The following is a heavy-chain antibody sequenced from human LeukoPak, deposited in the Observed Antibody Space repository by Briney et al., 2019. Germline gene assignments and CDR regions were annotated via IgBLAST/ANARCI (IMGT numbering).Heavy chain of an antibody. CDR1: GFTFSNYG. V-gene: IGHV3-30*18. CDR3: AKGYTDFDY. Sequence: GGSLRLPCAASGFTFSNYGFHWVRQTPGKGLEWVSVISYDGSDKYYADSVKGRFTISRDNSKNTLYLQMNSLRVEDTAVYYCAKGYTDFDYWGQGTLVTVSS. J-gene: IGHJ4*02. CDR2: ISYDGSDK. D-gene: IGHD3-16*02.